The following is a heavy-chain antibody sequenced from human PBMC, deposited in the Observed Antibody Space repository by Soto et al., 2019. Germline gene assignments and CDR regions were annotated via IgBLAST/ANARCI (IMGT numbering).Heavy chain of an antibody. D-gene: IGHD7-27*01. Sequence: QVQLVESGGGVVQPGRSLRLSCAASGFTFSSYGMHWVRQAPGKGLEWVAVIWYDGSNKYYADSVKGRFTISRDNSKNTLYLQMNSLRAEDTAVYYCARDMRLGTYYYYYGMYVWGQGTTVTVSS. V-gene: IGHV3-33*01. J-gene: IGHJ6*02. CDR3: ARDMRLGTYYYYYGMYV. CDR1: GFTFSSYG. CDR2: IWYDGSNK.